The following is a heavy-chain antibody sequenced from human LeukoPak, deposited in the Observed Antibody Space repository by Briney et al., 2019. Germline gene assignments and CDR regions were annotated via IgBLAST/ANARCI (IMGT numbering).Heavy chain of an antibody. CDR2: ISGYNGNT. CDR3: ARISRSDFWSGYYTGNWFDP. CDR1: TYTFTRYG. J-gene: IGHJ5*02. D-gene: IGHD3-3*01. Sequence: ASVKVSCKASTYTFTRYGISWVRQAPGQGLEWMGWISGYNGNTNYAQKFLGRVSMTADTATSTAYMELRSLTSDDTAMYYCARISRSDFWSGYYTGNWFDPWGQGTLVTVSS. V-gene: IGHV1-18*01.